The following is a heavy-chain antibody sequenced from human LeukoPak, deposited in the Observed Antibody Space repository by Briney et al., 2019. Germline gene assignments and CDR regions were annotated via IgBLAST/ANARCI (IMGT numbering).Heavy chain of an antibody. CDR1: GDSIRSTNYY. D-gene: IGHD3-10*01. CDR2: IFYSGTT. Sequence: SETLSLTCTVSGDSIRSTNYYWGWIRQTPGKGLEWTGTIFYSGTTLYNPSLQSRITISVDTSKNQVSLKLTSVTAADTAVYYCARLGSSVSRGRAQHFQQWCQGTLVIVSS. V-gene: IGHV4-39*01. J-gene: IGHJ1*01. CDR3: ARLGSSVSRGRAQHFQQ.